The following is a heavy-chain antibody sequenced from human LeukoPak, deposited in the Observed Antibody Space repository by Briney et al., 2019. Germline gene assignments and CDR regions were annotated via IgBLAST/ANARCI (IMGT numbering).Heavy chain of an antibody. CDR3: AKGSIAFCSSTGCYPDS. CDR2: IRYDGSNK. Sequence: GGSLRLSCAASGFTFSSYGIHWVRRAPGKGLEWVAFIRYDGSNKYYADSVKGRFTISRDNSKNTVDLQMNSLRDEDTAVYSCAKGSIAFCSSTGCYPDSWGQGTLVTVSS. V-gene: IGHV3-30*02. J-gene: IGHJ4*02. CDR1: GFTFSSYG. D-gene: IGHD2-2*01.